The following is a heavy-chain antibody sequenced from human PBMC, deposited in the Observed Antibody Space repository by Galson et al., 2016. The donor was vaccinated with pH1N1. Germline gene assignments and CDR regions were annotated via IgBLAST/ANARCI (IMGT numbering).Heavy chain of an antibody. V-gene: IGHV1-18*01. D-gene: IGHD3-10*01. CDR2: MSAYNGNT. J-gene: IGHJ4*02. CDR1: GYTFTNYG. Sequence: SVKVSCKASGYTFTNYGITWVRQAPGQGLEWMAWMSAYNGNTNYAQKFQGRVTMATDTSTNTAYMELRNLTSDDTAVYHCARDVRISLWFPDFWGQGTLVTVSS. CDR3: ARDVRISLWFPDF.